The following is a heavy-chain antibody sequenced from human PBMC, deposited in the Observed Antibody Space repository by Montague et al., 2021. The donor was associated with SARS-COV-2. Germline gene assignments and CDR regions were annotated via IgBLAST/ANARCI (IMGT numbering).Heavy chain of an antibody. V-gene: IGHV4-34*01. CDR3: AREREVVRAARTLVAFDL. D-gene: IGHD2-15*01. CDR1: GGSFSVYY. J-gene: IGHJ3*01. Sequence: SETLSLTCGFYGGSFSVYYWSWLRQSPRSGPEWIAEINHSGTTNYNPSLKSRVTISVDTSKNQFTLKLSSVTTADTAMYYCAREREVVRAARTLVAFDLWGQGTMVTVSS. CDR2: INHSGTT.